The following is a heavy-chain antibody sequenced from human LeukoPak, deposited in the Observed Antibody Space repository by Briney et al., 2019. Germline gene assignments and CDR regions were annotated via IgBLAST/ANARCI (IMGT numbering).Heavy chain of an antibody. D-gene: IGHD3-22*01. CDR2: INHSGST. CDR1: GGSFSGYY. J-gene: IGHJ3*02. V-gene: IGHV4-34*01. Sequence: SETLSLTCAVYGGSFSGYYWSWIRQPPGKGLEWIGEINHSGSTNYNPSLKSRVTISVDTSKNQFSLKLSSVTAADTAVYYCARMHLGRITVIVVVRNAFDIWGQGTMVTVSS. CDR3: ARMHLGRITVIVVVRNAFDI.